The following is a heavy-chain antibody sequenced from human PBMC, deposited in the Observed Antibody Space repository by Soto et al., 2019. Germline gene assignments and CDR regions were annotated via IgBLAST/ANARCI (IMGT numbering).Heavy chain of an antibody. V-gene: IGHV3-74*01. Sequence: EVQLVESGGGLVQPGGSLRLSCAASGFTFSSYWMHWVRQAPGKGLMWVSHINSDGSSTTYADSVKGRFTISRDNAKITLYQQMNSLRAEDTAVYYCVRDDIGRGVDYWGLGTLVTVSS. CDR1: GFTFSSYW. CDR2: INSDGSST. D-gene: IGHD3-10*01. J-gene: IGHJ4*02. CDR3: VRDDIGRGVDY.